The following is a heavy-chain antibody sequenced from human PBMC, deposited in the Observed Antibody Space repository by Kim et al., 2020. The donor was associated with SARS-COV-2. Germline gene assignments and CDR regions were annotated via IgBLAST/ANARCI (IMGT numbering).Heavy chain of an antibody. D-gene: IGHD3-10*01. CDR2: INHSGST. CDR3: ARARSSGSYYNRSYYYGMDV. Sequence: SETLSLTCAVYGGSFSGYYWSWIRQPPGKGLEWIGEINHSGSTNYNPSLKSRVTISVDTSKNQFSLKLSSVTAADTAVYYCARARSSGSYYNRSYYYGMDVWGQGTTVTVSS. CDR1: GGSFSGYY. V-gene: IGHV4-34*01. J-gene: IGHJ6*02.